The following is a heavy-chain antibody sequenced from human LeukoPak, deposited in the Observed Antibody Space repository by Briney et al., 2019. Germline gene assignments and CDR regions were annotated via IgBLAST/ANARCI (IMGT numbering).Heavy chain of an antibody. D-gene: IGHD1-26*01. V-gene: IGHV1-18*01. J-gene: IGHJ4*02. Sequence: GASVKVSCKASGYTFTSYGISWVRQAPGQGLEWMGWISAYNGNTNYAQKLQGRVTMTTDTSTSTAYMELRSLRSDDTAVYYCARDMSGSFAGPLDYWGQGTLVTVSS. CDR2: ISAYNGNT. CDR1: GYTFTSYG. CDR3: ARDMSGSFAGPLDY.